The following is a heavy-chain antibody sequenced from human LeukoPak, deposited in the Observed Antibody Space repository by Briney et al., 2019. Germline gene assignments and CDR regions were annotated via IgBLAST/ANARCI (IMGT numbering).Heavy chain of an antibody. J-gene: IGHJ3*02. CDR1: GYTFTSYG. CDR3: ARAYYYGSGTPRGAFDI. V-gene: IGHV1-18*01. CDR2: ISAYNGNT. D-gene: IGHD3-10*01. Sequence: ASVKVSCKASGYTFTSYGISWVRQAPGQGLEWMGWISAYNGNTNYAQRLQGRVTMTTDTSTSTAYMELRSLRSDDTAVYYCARAYYYGSGTPRGAFDIWGQGTMVAVSS.